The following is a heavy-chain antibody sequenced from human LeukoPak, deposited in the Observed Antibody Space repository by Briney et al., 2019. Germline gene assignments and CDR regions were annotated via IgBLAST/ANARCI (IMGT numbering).Heavy chain of an antibody. CDR1: GFTFSSYD. Sequence: HPGGSLRLSCAASGFTFSSYDMNWVRQAPGKGLEWVSYISSSGSTIYYADSVKGRFTISRDNAKDSLYLQMNSLRAEDTAVYYCARGGRDPYYYGMDVWGQGTTVTVSS. CDR2: ISSSGSTI. CDR3: ARGGRDPYYYGMDV. V-gene: IGHV3-48*03. J-gene: IGHJ6*02.